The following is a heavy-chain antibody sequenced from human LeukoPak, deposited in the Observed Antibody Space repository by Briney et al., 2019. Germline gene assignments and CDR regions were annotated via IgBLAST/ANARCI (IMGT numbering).Heavy chain of an antibody. CDR1: GFTFSDYY. CDR2: ISSSGSTI. V-gene: IGHV3-11*04. CDR3: ASIQGSDAFDI. Sequence: PGGSLSLSCAASGFTFSDYYMNWISQAPGKGLEWVSYISSSGSTIYYADSVKGRFTISRDNAKNSLYLQMNSLRAEDTAVYYCASIQGSDAFDIWGQGTMVTVSS. D-gene: IGHD2-21*01. J-gene: IGHJ3*02.